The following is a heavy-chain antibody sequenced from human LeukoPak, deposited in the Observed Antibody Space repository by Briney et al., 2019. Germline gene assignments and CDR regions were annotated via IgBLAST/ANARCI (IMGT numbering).Heavy chain of an antibody. V-gene: IGHV1-46*01. Sequence: ASVKVSCKASGYTFTSYYMHWMRQAPGQGLEWMGIINPSGGSTSYAQKFQGRVTMTRDTSTSTVYMELSSLRSEDTAVYYCAKYSSNIDGFNIWGHGTVVTVSS. CDR3: AKYSSNIDGFNI. J-gene: IGHJ3*02. CDR2: INPSGGST. CDR1: GYTFTSYY. D-gene: IGHD5-18*01.